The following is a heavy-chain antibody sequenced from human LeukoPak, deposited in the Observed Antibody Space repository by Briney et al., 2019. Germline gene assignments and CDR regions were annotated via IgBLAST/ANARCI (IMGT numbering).Heavy chain of an antibody. CDR2: ISGSGSII. Sequence: PGRSLRLSCAASGFTFSSSQMNWVRQAPGKGLEWVSYISGSGSIIYYADSVKGRFTTSRDNAKNSLYLQVNSLRAEDTAVYYCARSFDYWGQGTLVTVSS. CDR1: GFTFSSSQ. V-gene: IGHV3-48*03. CDR3: ARSFDY. J-gene: IGHJ4*02.